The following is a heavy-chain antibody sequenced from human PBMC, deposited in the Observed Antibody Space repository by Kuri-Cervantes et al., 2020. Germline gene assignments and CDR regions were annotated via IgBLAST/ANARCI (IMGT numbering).Heavy chain of an antibody. Sequence: GESLKISCAASGFTFSSYGMHWVRQAPGKGLEWVAVISYDGSNKYYADSVKGRFTISRDNSKNTLYLQMNSLRAEDTALYYCAKDSVAGYFDYWGQGTLVTVSS. CDR1: GFTFSSYG. J-gene: IGHJ4*02. V-gene: IGHV3-30*18. CDR2: ISYDGSNK. D-gene: IGHD6-19*01. CDR3: AKDSVAGYFDY.